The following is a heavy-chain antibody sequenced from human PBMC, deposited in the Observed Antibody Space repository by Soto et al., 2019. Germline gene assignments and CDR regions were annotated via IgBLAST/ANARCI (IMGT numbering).Heavy chain of an antibody. J-gene: IGHJ6*02. CDR3: ARDRAGVGYNIDV. Sequence: QVQLVESVGVVVQPGRSLRLSCAASGFTFRSYGMHWVRQAPGKGLEWVAVIWNDGSERYYADSVKGRFTISRDNSKNTLDLQMNSLRAEDTAVYYCARDRAGVGYNIDVWGQGTTVTVSS. CDR1: GFTFRSYG. CDR2: IWNDGSER. D-gene: IGHD5-12*01. V-gene: IGHV3-33*01.